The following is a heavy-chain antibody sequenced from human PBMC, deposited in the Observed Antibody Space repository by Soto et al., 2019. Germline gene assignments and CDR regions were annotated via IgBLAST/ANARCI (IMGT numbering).Heavy chain of an antibody. CDR2: ISSSGSTI. D-gene: IGHD2-21*02. V-gene: IGHV3-11*01. J-gene: IGHJ3*02. CDR1: GFTFSDYY. CDR3: ASPVAYCGGDCQDAFDI. Sequence: QVQLVESGGGLVKPGGSLRLSCAASGFTFSDYYMSWIRQAPGKGLEWVSYISSSGSTIYYADSVKGRFTISRDNAKNSLYLQMNSLGAEGAAVYYCASPVAYCGGDCQDAFDIWGQGTMVTVSS.